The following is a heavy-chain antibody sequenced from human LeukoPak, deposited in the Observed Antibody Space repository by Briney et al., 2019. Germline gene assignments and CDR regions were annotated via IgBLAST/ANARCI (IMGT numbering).Heavy chain of an antibody. D-gene: IGHD6-13*01. CDR3: ARDREAAGQKLTDY. Sequence: ASVKASYKASGYTFTSYGITWVRQAPGHRLEWMGWISVYNGNTNYAQKLQGRVTMTTDTSKSTAYMELRSLRSDDTAIYYCARDREAAGQKLTDYWGQGTLVTVSS. J-gene: IGHJ4*02. CDR1: GYTFTSYG. CDR2: ISVYNGNT. V-gene: IGHV1-18*01.